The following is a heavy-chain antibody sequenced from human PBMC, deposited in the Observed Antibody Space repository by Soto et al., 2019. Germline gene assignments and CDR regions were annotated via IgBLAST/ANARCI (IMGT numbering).Heavy chain of an antibody. J-gene: IGHJ4*02. V-gene: IGHV1-18*01. Sequence: QVHLVQSGAEVKKPGASVKVSCKGSGYTFATYGITWVRQAPGQGLEWMGWISAHNGNTNYAQKLQGRVTVTRDTSTSTAYMELRSLRSDDTAVYYCARGRYGDYWGQGALVTVSS. CDR2: ISAHNGNT. D-gene: IGHD1-1*01. CDR3: ARGRYGDY. CDR1: GYTFATYG.